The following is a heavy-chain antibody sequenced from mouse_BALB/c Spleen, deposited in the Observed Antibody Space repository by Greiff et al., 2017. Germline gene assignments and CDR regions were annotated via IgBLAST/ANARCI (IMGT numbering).Heavy chain of an antibody. J-gene: IGHJ2*01. CDR1: GYSITSDYA. D-gene: IGHD1-1*01. V-gene: IGHV3-2*02. CDR2: ISYSGST. Sequence: EVQLVESGPGLVKPSQSLSLTCTVTGYSITSDYAWNWIRQFPGNKLEWMGYISYSGSTSYNPSLKSRISITRDTSKNQFFLQLNSVTTEDTATYYCARGSSYLDYWGQGTTLTVSS. CDR3: ARGSSYLDY.